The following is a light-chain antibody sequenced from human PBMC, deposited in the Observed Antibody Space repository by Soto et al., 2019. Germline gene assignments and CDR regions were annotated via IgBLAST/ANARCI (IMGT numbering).Light chain of an antibody. J-gene: IGKJ1*01. Sequence: DIQVTQSPSTLSASVGDRVTITFRASQSISTWLAWYQQKPGKAPKLLIYDGSILETGVPSRFSGSGSGTEFTLTISSLQPDDFATYYCQHYNDYSTWTFGQGTKVDIK. V-gene: IGKV1-5*01. CDR1: QSISTW. CDR3: QHYNDYSTWT. CDR2: DGS.